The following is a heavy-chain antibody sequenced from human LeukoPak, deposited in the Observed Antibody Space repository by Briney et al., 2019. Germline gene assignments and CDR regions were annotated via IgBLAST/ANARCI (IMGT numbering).Heavy chain of an antibody. CDR3: ASDLSIAVAQP. V-gene: IGHV4-39*01. CDR1: GGSISSSSYY. D-gene: IGHD6-19*01. J-gene: IGHJ5*02. CDR2: IYYSGST. Sequence: SKTLSLTCTVSGGSISSSSYYWGWIRQPPGKGLEWIGSIYYSGSTYYNPSLKSRVTISVDTSKNQFSLKLSSVTAADTAVYYCASDLSIAVAQPWGQGTLVTVSS.